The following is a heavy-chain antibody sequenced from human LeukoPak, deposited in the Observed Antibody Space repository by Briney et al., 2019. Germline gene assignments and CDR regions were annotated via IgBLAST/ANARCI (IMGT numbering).Heavy chain of an antibody. Sequence: PSETLSLTCTVSGGSASSGSYYWRWIRQPPGKGLEWIGYIYYSGSTNYNPSLKSRVTISVDTSENQFSLKLSSVTAADTAVHYCARETQAAAGDYWYFDLWGRGTLVTVSS. V-gene: IGHV4-61*01. J-gene: IGHJ2*01. D-gene: IGHD6-13*01. CDR2: IYYSGST. CDR1: GGSASSGSYY. CDR3: ARETQAAAGDYWYFDL.